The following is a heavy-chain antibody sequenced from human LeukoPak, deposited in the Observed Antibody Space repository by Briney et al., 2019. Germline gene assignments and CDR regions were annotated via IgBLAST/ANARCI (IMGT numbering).Heavy chain of an antibody. D-gene: IGHD2-2*01. Sequence: GGSLRLSCAASGFTVSSNYMSWVRQAPGKGLEWVSVIYSGGSTYYADSVKGRFTISRDNSKNTLYLQMNSLRAEDTAVYYCARDNGIVVVPAAIFDYWGQGTLVTVSS. J-gene: IGHJ4*02. V-gene: IGHV3-66*02. CDR1: GFTVSSNY. CDR2: IYSGGST. CDR3: ARDNGIVVVPAAIFDY.